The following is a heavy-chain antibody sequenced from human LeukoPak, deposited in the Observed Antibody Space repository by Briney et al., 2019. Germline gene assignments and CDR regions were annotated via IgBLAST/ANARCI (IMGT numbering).Heavy chain of an antibody. CDR2: IIPIFGTA. J-gene: IGHJ4*02. CDR1: GGTFSSYA. Sequence: SVKVSCKASGGTFSSYAISWVRQAPGQGLEWMGGIIPIFGTANYAQKFQGRVTITADESTSTAYMELSSLRSEDTAVYYCATFPETDYAALDYWGQGTLVTVSS. CDR3: ATFPETDYAALDY. V-gene: IGHV1-69*13. D-gene: IGHD4-17*01.